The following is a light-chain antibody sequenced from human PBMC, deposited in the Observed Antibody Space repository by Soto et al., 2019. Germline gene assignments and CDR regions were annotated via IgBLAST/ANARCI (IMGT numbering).Light chain of an antibody. J-gene: IGKJ1*01. V-gene: IGKV3-15*01. CDR1: QSVISS. CDR2: GAS. CDR3: QQYNNWPRT. Sequence: EIVVTQSPALLSVSPGERVTLSCRASQSVISSIAWYQQKLGQAPRLLIYGASTRATGIPARFSGSGSGTEFFLTISSLQSEDFAVYYCQQYNNWPRTVGQGTKVDIK.